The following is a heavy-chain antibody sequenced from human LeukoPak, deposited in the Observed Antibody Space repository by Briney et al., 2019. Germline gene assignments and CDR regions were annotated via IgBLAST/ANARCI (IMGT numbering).Heavy chain of an antibody. V-gene: IGHV4-59*08. CDR2: IYYSGST. J-gene: IGHJ6*02. D-gene: IGHD6-13*01. CDR1: GGSISSNY. CDR3: ARHDRRRSSSWYYGMDV. Sequence: SETLSLTCTVSGGSISSNYWSWIRQPPGKGLEWIGYIYYSGSTNYNPSLKSRVTISVDTSKNQFSLKLSSVTAADTAVYYCARHDRRRSSSWYYGMDVWGQGTTVTVSS.